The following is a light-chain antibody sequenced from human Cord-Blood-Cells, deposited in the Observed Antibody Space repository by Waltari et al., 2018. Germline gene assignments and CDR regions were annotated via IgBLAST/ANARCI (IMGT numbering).Light chain of an antibody. Sequence: QSVLPQPPSASGTPGQRVTISCSGSRSNIGSTTVNWYQQLPGTAPKLLIYSNNQRPSGVPYRFSGSKSGTSASLAISGLQSEDEADYYCAAWDDSLNGPVFGTGTKVTVL. J-gene: IGLJ1*01. CDR2: SNN. CDR1: RSNIGSTT. CDR3: AAWDDSLNGPV. V-gene: IGLV1-44*01.